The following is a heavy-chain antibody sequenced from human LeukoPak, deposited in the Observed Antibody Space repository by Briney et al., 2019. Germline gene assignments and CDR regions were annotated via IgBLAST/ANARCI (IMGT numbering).Heavy chain of an antibody. D-gene: IGHD3-16*01. V-gene: IGHV1-18*01. CDR2: ISAYNGNT. Sequence: GASVKVSCKASGYRFTSYGVTWVRQAPGQGLEWVGWISAYNGNTKSTQKLQGRVTLTTDTSTSTAYMELTSLRSDDTAVYYCTRGEGGYYYYYGMDVWGQGTTVTVSS. CDR1: GYRFTSYG. J-gene: IGHJ6*02. CDR3: TRGEGGYYYYYGMDV.